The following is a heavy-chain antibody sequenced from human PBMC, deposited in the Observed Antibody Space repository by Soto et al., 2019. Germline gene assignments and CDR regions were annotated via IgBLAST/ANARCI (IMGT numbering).Heavy chain of an antibody. CDR2: IWYDGSNK. D-gene: IGHD6-6*01. J-gene: IGHJ6*03. CDR1: GFTFSSYG. V-gene: IGHV3-33*01. CDR3: ARDQSSSFSYYYYYMDV. Sequence: QVQLVESGGGVVQPGRSLRLSCAASGFTFSSYGMHWVRQAPGKGLEWVAVIWYDGSNKYYADSVKGRFTISRDNSKNTLYLQMNSLRAEDTAVYYCARDQSSSFSYYYYYMDVWGKGTTVTVSS.